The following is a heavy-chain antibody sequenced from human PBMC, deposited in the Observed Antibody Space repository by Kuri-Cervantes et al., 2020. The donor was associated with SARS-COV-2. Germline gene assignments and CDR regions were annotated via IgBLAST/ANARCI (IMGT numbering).Heavy chain of an antibody. CDR3: ARDAIVPVPAANVYFYDC. V-gene: IGHV1-69*04. CDR2: IIPIIGLV. Sequence: SVKVSCKVSGGNFDSYGIGWVRQAPGQGLEWMGTIIPIIGLVNYAQKFQGRITILADKSTNTAYMELTSLKFDDTAVYYCARDAIVPVPAANVYFYDCWGQGTLVTVSS. J-gene: IGHJ4*02. D-gene: IGHD2-2*01. CDR1: GGNFDSYG.